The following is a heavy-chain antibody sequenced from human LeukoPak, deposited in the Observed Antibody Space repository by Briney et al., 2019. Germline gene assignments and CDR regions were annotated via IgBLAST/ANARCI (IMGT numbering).Heavy chain of an antibody. Sequence: PSETLSLTCTVSSGSISSSSYYWGWVRQPPGKGLEWIGSIYHSGSTYYNPSLKSRVTISVDTSENQFSLKLSSVTAADTAVYYCARGGINSYYMDVWGKGTTVTVSS. CDR1: SGSISSSSYY. CDR3: ARGGINSYYMDV. D-gene: IGHD3-10*01. CDR2: IYHSGST. J-gene: IGHJ6*03. V-gene: IGHV4-39*07.